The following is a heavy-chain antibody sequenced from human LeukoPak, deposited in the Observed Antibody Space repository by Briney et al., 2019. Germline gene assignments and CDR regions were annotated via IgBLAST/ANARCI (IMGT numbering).Heavy chain of an antibody. CDR2: ISYDGSNK. CDR3: ARGDSSGFDY. Sequence: GGSLRLSCAASGFTFSSYAMHWVRQAPGKGLEWVAVISYDGSNKYYADSVKGRFTISRDNSKNTLYLQMNSLRAEDTAVYYCARGDSSGFDYWGQGTLATVSS. D-gene: IGHD6-19*01. V-gene: IGHV3-30-3*01. J-gene: IGHJ4*02. CDR1: GFTFSSYA.